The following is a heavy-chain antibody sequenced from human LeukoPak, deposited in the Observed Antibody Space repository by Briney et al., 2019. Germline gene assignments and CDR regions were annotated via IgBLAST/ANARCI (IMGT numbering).Heavy chain of an antibody. CDR1: GFTFSSYA. CDR2: ISSNGGST. J-gene: IGHJ3*02. V-gene: IGHV3-64*01. Sequence: PGGSLRLSCAASGFTFSSYAMHWVRQAPGKGLEYVSAISSNGGSTYYANSVKGRFTISRDNSKNTLYLQMGSLRAEDMAVYYCASFGRPRKVGAIPEGAFDIWGQGTMVTVSS. D-gene: IGHD1-26*01. CDR3: ASFGRPRKVGAIPEGAFDI.